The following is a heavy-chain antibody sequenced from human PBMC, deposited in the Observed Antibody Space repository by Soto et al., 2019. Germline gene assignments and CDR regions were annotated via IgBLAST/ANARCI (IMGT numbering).Heavy chain of an antibody. CDR3: ARDRGPSSGYYPYWFDP. Sequence: ASVKVSCKASGHTFTTYYMHWVRQAPGQGLEWMGGIIPIFGTANYAQKFQGRVTITADESTSTAYMELSSLRSEDTAVYYCARDRGPSSGYYPYWFDPWGQGTLVTVSS. CDR1: GHTFTTYY. V-gene: IGHV1-69*13. D-gene: IGHD3-22*01. J-gene: IGHJ5*02. CDR2: IIPIFGTA.